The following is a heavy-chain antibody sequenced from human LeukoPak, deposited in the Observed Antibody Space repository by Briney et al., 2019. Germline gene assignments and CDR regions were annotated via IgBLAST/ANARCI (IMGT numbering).Heavy chain of an antibody. CDR1: GLTFSNAW. CDR3: TTGPGNSGY. CDR2: IKSKTVGETT. V-gene: IGHV3-15*01. D-gene: IGHD4-23*01. Sequence: GGSLRLSCAVSGLTFSNAWMSWVRQAPGKGLEWVGRIKSKTVGETTEYAAPVQGRFTISRDDSENTVHLQMTSLKNEDTAVYYCTTGPGNSGYWGQGTLVTVSS. J-gene: IGHJ4*02.